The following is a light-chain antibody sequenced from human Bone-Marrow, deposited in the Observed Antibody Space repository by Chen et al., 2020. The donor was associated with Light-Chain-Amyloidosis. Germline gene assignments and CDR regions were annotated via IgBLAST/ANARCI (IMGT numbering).Light chain of an antibody. CDR2: AVS. CDR1: RGDVRTYNY. CDR3: SSFTSSSAEV. V-gene: IGLV2-14*01. Sequence: QSPLTQPASVSGSPGQSTTISCTGPRGDVRTYNYFSWYQQHPGKAPKVMIYAVSNRPSGVSNRFSGSKSGNTASLTISGLQAEDEDDYYCSSFTSSSAEVFGPGTKVTVL. J-gene: IGLJ1*01.